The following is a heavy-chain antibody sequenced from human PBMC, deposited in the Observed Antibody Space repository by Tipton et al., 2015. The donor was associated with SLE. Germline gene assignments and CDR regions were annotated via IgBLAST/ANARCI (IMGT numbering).Heavy chain of an antibody. J-gene: IGHJ4*02. CDR1: GGSLSSGNYY. V-gene: IGHV4-39*01. D-gene: IGHD1-7*01. CDR2: IFYSGNT. Sequence: TLSLTCTVSGGSLSSGNYYWVWIRQPPGKGLEWIGSIFYSGNTYYNPSLKSRVSISVDTSKNQFSLKLSSVTAADTAVYYCARRLNWNCLDYWGQGTLVTVSS. CDR3: ARRLNWNCLDY.